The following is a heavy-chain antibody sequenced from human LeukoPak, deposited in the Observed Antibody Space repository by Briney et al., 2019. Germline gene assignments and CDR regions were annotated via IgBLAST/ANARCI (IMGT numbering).Heavy chain of an antibody. Sequence: SETLSLTCAVYGGSFSGYYWSWIRQPPGKGLEWIGEINHSGSTNYKPSLKKRVTISVDTSKNQLSLKLSSVTAADPAVYYCASAYYDFWSGSLPWGQGTLVSVSS. CDR2: INHSGST. V-gene: IGHV4-34*01. J-gene: IGHJ5*02. CDR1: GGSFSGYY. D-gene: IGHD3-3*01. CDR3: ASAYYDFWSGSLP.